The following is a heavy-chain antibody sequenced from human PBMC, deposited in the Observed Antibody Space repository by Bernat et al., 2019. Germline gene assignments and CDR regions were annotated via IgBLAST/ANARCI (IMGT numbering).Heavy chain of an antibody. CDR1: GFTFDDYA. D-gene: IGHD3-22*01. CDR3: ARPPYYDGDY. V-gene: IGHV3-48*01. CDR2: ISSSSSTI. J-gene: IGHJ4*02. Sequence: QLVESGGVVVQPGGSLRLSCAASGFTFDDYAMHWVRQAPGKGLEWVSYISSSSSTIYYADSVKGRFTISRDNAKNSMYLQMNSLRAEDTAVYYCARPPYYDGDYWGQGTLVTVSS.